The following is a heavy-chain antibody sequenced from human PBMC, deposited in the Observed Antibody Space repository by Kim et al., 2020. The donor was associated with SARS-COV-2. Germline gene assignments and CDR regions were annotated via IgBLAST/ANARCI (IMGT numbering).Heavy chain of an antibody. CDR2: IWYDGSNQ. J-gene: IGHJ4*02. V-gene: IGHV3-33*08. Sequence: GGSLRLSCEPSGFTFSSYGMHWVRQAPGKGLEWVAVIWYDGSNQYYADSVKGHFTISRDNFKNTLYLQMNSLRDDDTAVYYCARDRQRNNWFGEAGLDYWGQGTLVSVSS. CDR3: ARDRQRNNWFGEAGLDY. D-gene: IGHD3-10*01. CDR1: GFTFSSYG.